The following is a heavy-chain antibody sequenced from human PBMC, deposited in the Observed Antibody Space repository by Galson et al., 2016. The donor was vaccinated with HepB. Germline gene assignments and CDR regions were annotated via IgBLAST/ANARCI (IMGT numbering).Heavy chain of an antibody. V-gene: IGHV3-48*04. CDR1: GFTFNPYG. Sequence: SLRLSCADSGFTFNPYGMNWVRQAPGEGLEWVSYISSASSIKYYADSVKGRFTISRDNARHSLYLEMNSLRGEDTAMYYCARDYVPGAWGQGVLVTVSS. J-gene: IGHJ5*02. D-gene: IGHD3-10*01. CDR2: ISSASSIK. CDR3: ARDYVPGA.